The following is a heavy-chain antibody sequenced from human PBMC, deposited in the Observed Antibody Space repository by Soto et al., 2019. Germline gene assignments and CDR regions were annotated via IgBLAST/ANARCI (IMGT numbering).Heavy chain of an antibody. D-gene: IGHD2-2*02. CDR1: GGSFSGYY. V-gene: IGHV4-34*01. CDR2: INHSGST. J-gene: IGHJ4*02. CDR3: ARAHLKYQLLYPLFDY. Sequence: PSETLSLTCAVYGGSFSGYYWSWIRQPPGKGLEWIGEINHSGSTNYNPSLKSRVTISVDTSKAQFSLKLSSVTAADTAVYYCARAHLKYQLLYPLFDYWGQGTLVTVSS.